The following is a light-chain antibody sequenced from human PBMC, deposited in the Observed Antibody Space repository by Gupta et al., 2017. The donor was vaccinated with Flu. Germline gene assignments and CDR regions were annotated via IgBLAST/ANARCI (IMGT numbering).Light chain of an antibody. V-gene: IGKV3-11*01. CDR2: DAS. J-gene: IGKJ2*01. Sequence: ATLSLSPGERATLSCRSSQSVSSYLAWYQQKPGQAPRLLIYDASNRATGIPARFSGSGSGTDFTLTISSLEPEDFAVYYCQQRSNWPPYTFGQGTKLEIK. CDR3: QQRSNWPPYT. CDR1: QSVSSY.